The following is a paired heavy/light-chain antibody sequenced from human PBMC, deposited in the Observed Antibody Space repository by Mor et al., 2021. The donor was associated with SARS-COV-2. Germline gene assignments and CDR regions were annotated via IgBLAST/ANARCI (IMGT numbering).Heavy chain of an antibody. D-gene: IGHD1-26*01. CDR2: ISGDGNNA. Sequence: EVQLLESGGGLVQPGGSLRLSCAASGFTFSTYAMTWVRQAPEKGLQWVSVISGDGNNAYYTESVKGRFTISRDNSKNTLYLHMDSLRVEDTALYYCAKNRGSIRNSGSYDHWGQGTLVTVSS. J-gene: IGHJ5*02. CDR3: AKNRGSIRNSGSYDH. CDR1: GFTFSTYA. V-gene: IGHV3-23*01.
Light chain of an antibody. CDR1: QGVSGW. V-gene: IGKV1-12*01. J-gene: IGKJ2*01. CDR2: TVS. CDR3: QQANSFPYT. Sequence: DIQMTQSPSSVSASVGDRVTITCRASQGVSGWLAWYQQKPGRAPKLLIYTVSNLQSGVPSRFSGSGSGTDFTLTISSLQPEDFATYYCQQANSFPYTFGQGTKLVIK.